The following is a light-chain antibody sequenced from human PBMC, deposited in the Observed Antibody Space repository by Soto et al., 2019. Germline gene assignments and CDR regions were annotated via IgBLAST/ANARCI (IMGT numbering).Light chain of an antibody. CDR2: SAS. CDR1: QTISSW. J-gene: IGKJ5*01. CDR3: QQANSFPLT. V-gene: IGKV1-12*01. Sequence: DIQMTQSPSTLSASVGDRVTIICRASQTISSWLAWYQQKGGQAPKLLIYSASSLHSGVPSRFSGSRSGTDFTLTISSLQPEDFATYYCQQANSFPLTFGQGTRLEIK.